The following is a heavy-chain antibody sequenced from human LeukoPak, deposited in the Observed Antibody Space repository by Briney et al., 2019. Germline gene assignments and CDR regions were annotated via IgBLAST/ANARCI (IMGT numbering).Heavy chain of an antibody. V-gene: IGHV1-2*02. CDR1: GYTFTSYD. D-gene: IGHD4-17*01. CDR2: INPNSGGT. CDR3: ARVGDYGADY. J-gene: IGHJ4*02. Sequence: ASVKVSCKASGYTFTSYDINWVRQATGQGLEWMGWINPNSGGTNYAQKFQGRVTMTRDTSISTAYMELSRLRSDDTAVYYCARVGDYGADYWGQGTLVTVSS.